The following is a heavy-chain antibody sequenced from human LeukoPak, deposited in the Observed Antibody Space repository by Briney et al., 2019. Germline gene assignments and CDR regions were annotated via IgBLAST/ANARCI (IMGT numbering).Heavy chain of an antibody. CDR3: ASGIAARAWFDP. CDR1: GYTFTGYY. CDR2: INPSGGST. V-gene: IGHV1-46*01. D-gene: IGHD6-6*01. Sequence: ASVKVSCKASGYTFTGYYMHWVRQAPGQGLEWMGIINPSGGSTSYAQKFQGRVTMTRDMSTSTVYMELSSLRSEDTAVYYCASGIAARAWFDPWGQGTLVTVSS. J-gene: IGHJ5*02.